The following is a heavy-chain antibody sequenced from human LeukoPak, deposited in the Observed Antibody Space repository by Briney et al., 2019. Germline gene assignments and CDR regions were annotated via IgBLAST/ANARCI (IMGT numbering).Heavy chain of an antibody. V-gene: IGHV3-64D*06. J-gene: IGHJ4*02. Sequence: GGSLRLSCSASGFSFSSYAMHWVRQPPGKGLEYVSAITSNGGRTDYADSVRGRFTISRDNSKDTLYLQMTSLRAEDTAVYYCVKKPNEFWSYFDYWGQGTVVTVSS. D-gene: IGHD1-1*01. CDR3: VKKPNEFWSYFDY. CDR1: GFSFSSYA. CDR2: ITSNGGRT.